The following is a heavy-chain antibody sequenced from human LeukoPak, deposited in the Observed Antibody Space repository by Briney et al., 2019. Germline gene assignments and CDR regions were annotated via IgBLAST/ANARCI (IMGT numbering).Heavy chain of an antibody. CDR1: GFTFSSYA. V-gene: IGHV3-23*01. CDR2: ISGSGSAT. J-gene: IGHJ4*02. D-gene: IGHD1-7*01. CDR3: ARDRGITGTSFPIDY. Sequence: PGGSLRLSCAASGFTFSSYAMSWVRQAPGKGLEWVSAISGSGSATYYAGSVKGRFTISRDNSKNTLYLQMNSLRAEDTAVYYCARDRGITGTSFPIDYWGQGTLVTVSS.